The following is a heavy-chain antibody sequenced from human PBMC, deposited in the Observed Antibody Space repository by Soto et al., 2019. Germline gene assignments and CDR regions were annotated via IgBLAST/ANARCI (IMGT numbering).Heavy chain of an antibody. CDR2: ISVSNGHT. CDR3: ATTNLKWATTWFDP. J-gene: IGHJ5*02. Sequence: APLKVSCKASGYTFTNDGISWVRQAPGQGLEWMGWISVSNGHTNYAQKVQGRVTMTTDTSTSTGYMELRSLRSDDTAMYYCATTNLKWATTWFDPWGQGTLVTVSS. V-gene: IGHV1-18*01. CDR1: GYTFTNDG. D-gene: IGHD1-26*01.